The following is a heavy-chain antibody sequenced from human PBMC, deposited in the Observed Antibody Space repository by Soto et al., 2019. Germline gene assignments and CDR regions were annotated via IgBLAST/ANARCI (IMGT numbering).Heavy chain of an antibody. CDR2: IYDSGST. V-gene: IGHV4-4*02. Sequence: PSETLSLTCVVSGGSISSNNWWSWVRQPPGKGLEWIGEIYDSGSTYYNPSLKSRVTISVDTSKNHFSLKLSSVTAADTAVYYCARGEYFYDSSGFFVGLGFGIWGQGTMVTVSS. CDR3: ARGEYFYDSSGFFVGLGFGI. J-gene: IGHJ3*02. CDR1: GGSISSNNW. D-gene: IGHD3-22*01.